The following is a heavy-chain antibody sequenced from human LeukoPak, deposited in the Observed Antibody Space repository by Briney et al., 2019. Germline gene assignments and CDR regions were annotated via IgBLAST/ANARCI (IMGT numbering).Heavy chain of an antibody. CDR2: IRYDGSNK. CDR1: GFTFSNYG. V-gene: IGHV3-30*02. CDR3: AKDRLEWLLYGNWFDP. Sequence: GGSLRLSCAASGFTFSNYGMHWVRQAPGKGLEWVAFIRYDGSNKYYADSVKGRFTISRDNSKNTLYLQMNSLRAEDTAVYYCAKDRLEWLLYGNWFDPWGQGTLVTVSS. D-gene: IGHD3-3*01. J-gene: IGHJ5*02.